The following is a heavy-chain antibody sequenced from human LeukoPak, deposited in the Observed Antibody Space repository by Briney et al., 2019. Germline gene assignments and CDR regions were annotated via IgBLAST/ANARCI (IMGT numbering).Heavy chain of an antibody. CDR2: INHSGST. D-gene: IGHD3-3*01. V-gene: IGHV4-34*01. CDR1: GGSFSGYY. J-gene: IGHJ6*02. Sequence: TSETLSLTCAVYGGSFSGYYWSWIRQPPGKGLEWIGEINHSGSTNYNPSLKSRVTISVDTSKNQFSLKLSSVTAADTAVYYCASTPFAGSGYYVRYYYGMDVWGQGTTVTVSS. CDR3: ASTPFAGSGYYVRYYYGMDV.